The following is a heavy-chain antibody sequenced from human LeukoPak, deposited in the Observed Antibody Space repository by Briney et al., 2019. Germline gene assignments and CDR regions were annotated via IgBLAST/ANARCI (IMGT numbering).Heavy chain of an antibody. Sequence: GGSLRLSCAASGFTLSSYSMNWVRQAPGKGLEWVSSISSSSSYIYYADSVKGRFTISRDNAKNSLYLQMNSLRAEDTAVYYCARRAGAYSHPYDYWGQGTLVTVSS. J-gene: IGHJ4*02. CDR2: ISSSSSYI. D-gene: IGHD4/OR15-4a*01. CDR1: GFTLSSYS. V-gene: IGHV3-21*04. CDR3: ARRAGAYSHPYDY.